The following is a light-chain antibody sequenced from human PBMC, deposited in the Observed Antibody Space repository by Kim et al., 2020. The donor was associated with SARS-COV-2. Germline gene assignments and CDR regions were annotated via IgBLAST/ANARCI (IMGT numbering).Light chain of an antibody. J-gene: IGLJ2*01. Sequence: GQSVTISCTGTSSDVGGYNYVSWYQQHPGKAPKLTIYEVNTRPSGVPDRFSGSKSGNTASLTVSGLQAEDEADYYCSSYAGSNNLVFGGGTQLTVL. CDR3: SSYAGSNNLV. CDR1: SSDVGGYNY. V-gene: IGLV2-8*01. CDR2: EVN.